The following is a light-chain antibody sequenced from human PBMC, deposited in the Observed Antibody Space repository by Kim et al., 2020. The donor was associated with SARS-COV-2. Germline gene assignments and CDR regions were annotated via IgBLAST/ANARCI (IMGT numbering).Light chain of an antibody. J-gene: IGKJ2*03. CDR1: QSVSSY. Sequence: SVSLGERVPLSCRASQSVSSYLAWYQHKGGQSPRLLIYGASTRATDIPARFSGSGSGTEFTLTINSLQSEDFAVYYCQQYNSSPPSFGQGTKLEI. V-gene: IGKV3-15*01. CDR3: QQYNSSPPS. CDR2: GAS.